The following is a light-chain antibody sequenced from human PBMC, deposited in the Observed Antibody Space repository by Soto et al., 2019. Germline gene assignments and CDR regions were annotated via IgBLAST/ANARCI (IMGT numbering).Light chain of an antibody. J-gene: IGKJ1*01. CDR3: QQSGSSPQT. CDR2: GAS. Sequence: EIVLTQSPGTLSLSPGERATLSCRASQSVSSSYLAWYQQKPGQAPRLLIYGASSRATGIPDRFSGSGSGTDFTLTISRLEPEDFAVYYCQQSGSSPQTFGQGNKGEIK. V-gene: IGKV3-20*01. CDR1: QSVSSSY.